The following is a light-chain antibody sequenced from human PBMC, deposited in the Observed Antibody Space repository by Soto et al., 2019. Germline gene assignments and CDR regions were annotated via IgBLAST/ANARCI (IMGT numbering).Light chain of an antibody. J-gene: IGLJ1*01. CDR1: SSDVGGYNF. CDR3: SSYTTRTTLYV. CDR2: EVT. V-gene: IGLV2-14*01. Sequence: QSVLTQPASVSGSPGQSITISCTGTSSDVGGYNFVSWYQQRPGKAPKFMIFEVTNRPSGISDRFSGSKSGNTASLTISGLQAEDEADYYCSSYTTRTTLYVFGTGTKVTVL.